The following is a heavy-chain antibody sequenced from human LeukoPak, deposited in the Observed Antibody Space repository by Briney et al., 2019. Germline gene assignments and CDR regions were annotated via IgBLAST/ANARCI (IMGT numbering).Heavy chain of an antibody. CDR3: ARDQYGDYEDY. CDR2: ISSSGSTI. CDR1: GFTFSSYG. V-gene: IGHV3-48*04. Sequence: PGGSLRLSCAASGFTFSSYGMHWVRQAPGKGLEWVSYISSSGSTIYYADSVKGRFTISRDNAKNSLYLQMNSLRAEDTAVYYCARDQYGDYEDYWGQGTLVTVSS. D-gene: IGHD4-17*01. J-gene: IGHJ4*02.